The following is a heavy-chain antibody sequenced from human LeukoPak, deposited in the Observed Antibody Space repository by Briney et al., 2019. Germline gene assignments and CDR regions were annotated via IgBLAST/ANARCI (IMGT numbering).Heavy chain of an antibody. J-gene: IGHJ4*02. CDR1: GYTFTGYY. CDR2: INPNSGGT. V-gene: IGHV1-2*02. D-gene: IGHD2-21*02. Sequence: ASVKVSCKASGYTFTGYYMHWVRQAPGQGLEWMGWINPNSGGTNYAQKFQGRVTMTRDTSITTAYMDLSSLRSDDTALYYCARVSKGYCGDYCYSDYWGQGTLVTVSS. CDR3: ARVSKGYCGDYCYSDY.